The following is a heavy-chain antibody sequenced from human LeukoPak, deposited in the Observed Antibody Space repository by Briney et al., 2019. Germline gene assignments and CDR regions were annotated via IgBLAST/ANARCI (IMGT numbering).Heavy chain of an antibody. Sequence: GASVKVSCKASGYTFTSYGISWVRQAPGRGLEWMGWISAYNGNTNYAQKLQGRVTMTTDTSTSTAYMELRSLRSDDTAVYYCARNGDVTGTAVGYYHMDVWGKGTTVTVSS. CDR3: ARNGDVTGTAVGYYHMDV. CDR2: ISAYNGNT. V-gene: IGHV1-18*01. J-gene: IGHJ6*03. D-gene: IGHD1-7*01. CDR1: GYTFTSYG.